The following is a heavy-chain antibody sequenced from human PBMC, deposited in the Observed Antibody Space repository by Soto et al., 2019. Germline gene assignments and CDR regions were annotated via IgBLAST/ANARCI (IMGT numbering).Heavy chain of an antibody. D-gene: IGHD2-2*01. CDR1: GFTFGDYA. Sequence: HPGGSLRFSCTASGFTFGDYAMSWFRQAPGKGLEWVGFIRSKAYGGTTEYAASVKGRFTISRDDSKSIAYLQMNSLKTEDTAVYYCTRDPVYCSSTSCYPADYYYYGMDVWGQGTTVTVSS. J-gene: IGHJ6*02. V-gene: IGHV3-49*03. CDR2: IRSKAYGGTT. CDR3: TRDPVYCSSTSCYPADYYYYGMDV.